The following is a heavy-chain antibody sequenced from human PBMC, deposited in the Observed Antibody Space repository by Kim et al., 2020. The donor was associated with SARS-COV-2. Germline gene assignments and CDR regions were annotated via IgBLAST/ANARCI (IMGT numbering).Heavy chain of an antibody. Sequence: FTISRDNAKNSLYLQMNSLRAEDTAVYYCARGGGIMITFGGVIATYYFDYWGQGILVTVSS. J-gene: IGHJ4*02. V-gene: IGHV3-11*06. CDR3: ARGGGIMITFGGVIATYYFDY. D-gene: IGHD3-16*02.